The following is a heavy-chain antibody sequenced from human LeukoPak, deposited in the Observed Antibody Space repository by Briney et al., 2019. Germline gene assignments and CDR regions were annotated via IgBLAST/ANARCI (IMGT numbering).Heavy chain of an antibody. Sequence: GGSLRLSCAASGFTFSSCGMHWVRQAPGKGLEWVAVISYDGSNKSYVDSVKGRFTISRDNSKNTLFLEMNSLRAEDTAVYYCAKALTSGWYLDAFNIWGQGTMVTVSS. J-gene: IGHJ3*02. CDR3: AKALTSGWYLDAFNI. V-gene: IGHV3-30*18. CDR1: GFTFSSCG. D-gene: IGHD6-19*01. CDR2: ISYDGSNK.